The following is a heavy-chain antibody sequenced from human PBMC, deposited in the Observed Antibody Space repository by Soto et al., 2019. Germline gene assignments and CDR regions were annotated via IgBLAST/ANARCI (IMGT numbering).Heavy chain of an antibody. CDR2: INHSGST. Sequence: QVQLQQWGAGLLKPSETLSLTCAVYGGSFSGYYWSWIRQPPGKGLEWIGEINHSGSTNYNPSLKSLVTLSVDTSKNQFSLKLSSVTAADTAVYYCASPSREAAIVGATTGDYWGQGTLVTVSS. V-gene: IGHV4-34*01. J-gene: IGHJ4*02. CDR1: GGSFSGYY. D-gene: IGHD1-26*01. CDR3: ASPSREAAIVGATTGDY.